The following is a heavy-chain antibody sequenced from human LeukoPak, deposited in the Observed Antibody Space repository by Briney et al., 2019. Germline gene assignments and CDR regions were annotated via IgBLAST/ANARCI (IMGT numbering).Heavy chain of an antibody. V-gene: IGHV1-2*02. CDR1: GYTFTDYY. CDR3: AILMFNYYARLDY. D-gene: IGHD3-22*01. CDR2: INPNSGGT. Sequence: ASVKVSCKASGYTFTDYYMHWVRQAPGQGLEWMGWINPNSGGTNYAQKFQGRVTMTRDTSISTAYMELSRLRSDDTAVYYCAILMFNYYARLDYWGQGTLVTVSS. J-gene: IGHJ4*02.